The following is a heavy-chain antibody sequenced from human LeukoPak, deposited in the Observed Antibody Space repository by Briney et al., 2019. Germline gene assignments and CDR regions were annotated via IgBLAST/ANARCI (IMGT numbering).Heavy chain of an antibody. D-gene: IGHD1-26*01. V-gene: IGHV1-69*13. CDR3: ARWGVPNWFDP. Sequence: ASVNVSCKASGGNFSSYAISWVRQAPGQGLEWMGGIIPIFGTANYAQKFQGRVTITADESTSTAYMQLSSLRSDDTAVYYCARWGVPNWFDPWGQGTLVTVSS. CDR1: GGNFSSYA. CDR2: IIPIFGTA. J-gene: IGHJ5*02.